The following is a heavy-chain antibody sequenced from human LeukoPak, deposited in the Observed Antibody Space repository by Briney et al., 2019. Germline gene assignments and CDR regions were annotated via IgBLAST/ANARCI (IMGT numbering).Heavy chain of an antibody. CDR3: ARDNSVEDTAWWFDP. Sequence: ASVKVSSTASGYTFTNYYMHWGGQAPGQGRQRMGVINPSGGSTNYAQKFQGRVTITREKTTRKDYMELTSLRSEDTAVYYCARDNSVEDTAWWFDPWGQGTLVTVSS. CDR1: GYTFTNYY. D-gene: IGHD4-23*01. J-gene: IGHJ5*02. CDR2: INPSGGST. V-gene: IGHV1-46*01.